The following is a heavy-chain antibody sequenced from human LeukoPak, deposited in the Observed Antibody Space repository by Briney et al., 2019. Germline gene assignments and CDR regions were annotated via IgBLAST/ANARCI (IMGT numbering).Heavy chain of an antibody. CDR2: IYHSGST. V-gene: IGHV4-30-2*01. J-gene: IGHJ5*02. D-gene: IGHD2/OR15-2a*01. Sequence: SQTLSLTCAVSGGSISSGGYSWSWIRQPPGKGLDWIGYIYHSGSTNYNPSLKSRVTISVDRSNNQFSLKLTSVTAADTAVYYCAKSMPCGEYWFDPWGQGTLVIVSS. CDR3: AKSMPCGEYWFDP. CDR1: GGSISSGGYS.